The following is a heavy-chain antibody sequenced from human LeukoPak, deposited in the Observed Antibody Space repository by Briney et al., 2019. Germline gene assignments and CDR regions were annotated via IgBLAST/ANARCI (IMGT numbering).Heavy chain of an antibody. CDR2: IYQSGSA. Sequence: PLETLSLTCGVSGASVSSIGYSWSWIRQPPGRGLEWIGFIYQSGSASYNPSLQSRVTISIDKSKNQFSLNLSSVTAADTAVYYCARNSYYDNSGEGAFDIWGQGTMVTVSS. J-gene: IGHJ3*02. D-gene: IGHD3-22*01. CDR3: ARNSYYDNSGEGAFDI. V-gene: IGHV4-30-2*01. CDR1: GASVSSIGYS.